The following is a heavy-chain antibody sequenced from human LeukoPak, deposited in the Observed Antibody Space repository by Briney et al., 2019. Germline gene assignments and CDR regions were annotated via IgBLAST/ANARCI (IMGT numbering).Heavy chain of an antibody. CDR3: AKDIYYDSSGYYYDDFDI. D-gene: IGHD3-22*01. V-gene: IGHV3-30*02. CDR2: IRYDGSNK. Sequence: GGSLRLSCAASGFTFSSYGMHWVRQAPGKGLEWVAFIRYDGSNKYYADSVKGRFTISRDNSKNTLYLQMNSLRAEDTAVYYCAKDIYYDSSGYYYDDFDIWGQGTMVTVSS. CDR1: GFTFSSYG. J-gene: IGHJ3*02.